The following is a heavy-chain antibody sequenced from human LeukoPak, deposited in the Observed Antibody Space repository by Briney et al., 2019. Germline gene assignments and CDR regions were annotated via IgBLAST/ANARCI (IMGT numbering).Heavy chain of an antibody. CDR2: IYSGGNT. D-gene: IGHD3-22*01. CDR1: GFTVSINS. J-gene: IGHJ4*02. Sequence: GGSLRLSCTVSGFTVSINSMSWVRQAPGKGLEWVSFIYSGGNTHYSDSVKGRFTISRDNSKNTLYLQMNSLRAEDTAVYYCARGVPTYYYDSSGPFDYWGQGTLVTVSS. CDR3: ARGVPTYYYDSSGPFDY. V-gene: IGHV3-66*01.